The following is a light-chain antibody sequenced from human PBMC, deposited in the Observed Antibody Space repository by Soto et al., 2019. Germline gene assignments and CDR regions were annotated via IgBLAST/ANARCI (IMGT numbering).Light chain of an antibody. CDR2: DAS. Sequence: DIQMTQSPSSLSASVGDRVTITCQASQDISNYLKWYQQKPGKAPKLLIYDASNLETGVPSRFSESGSGTDFTFTISSLQPEDIATYYCQQYDNLPITFGGGTKVEIK. CDR1: QDISNY. J-gene: IGKJ4*01. CDR3: QQYDNLPIT. V-gene: IGKV1-33*01.